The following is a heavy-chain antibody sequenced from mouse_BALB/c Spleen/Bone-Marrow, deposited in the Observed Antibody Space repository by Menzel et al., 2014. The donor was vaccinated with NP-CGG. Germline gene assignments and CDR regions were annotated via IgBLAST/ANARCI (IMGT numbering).Heavy chain of an antibody. CDR2: IDPAIFT. CDR3: ASYRYGWYCDV. V-gene: IGHV14-3*02. J-gene: IGHJ1*01. D-gene: IGHD2-14*01. Sequence: EVQLQQSGAELVKPGASVKLSRTASGFNIKDTYLHWVKQRPEQGLDWIGRIDPAIFTKYDPQFQGKATITADTSSNTAYLKLSSLTSEDAAVYYCASYRYGWYCDVWGAGTTVTVSS. CDR1: GFNIKDTY.